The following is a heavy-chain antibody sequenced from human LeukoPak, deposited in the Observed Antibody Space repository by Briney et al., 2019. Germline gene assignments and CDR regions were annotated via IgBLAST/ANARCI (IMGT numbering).Heavy chain of an antibody. Sequence: GGSPRLSCAASGFTVSGNYMSWVRQAPGKGLEWVSVIYSSGTTYYADSVKGRFTISRDNSKNTLYLQMNSLRAEDAAVYHCARNRYCSGGSWLCFFDYWGQGTPVTVSS. CDR2: IYSSGTT. CDR3: ARNRYCSGGSWLCFFDY. V-gene: IGHV3-53*01. D-gene: IGHD2-15*01. CDR1: GFTVSGNY. J-gene: IGHJ4*02.